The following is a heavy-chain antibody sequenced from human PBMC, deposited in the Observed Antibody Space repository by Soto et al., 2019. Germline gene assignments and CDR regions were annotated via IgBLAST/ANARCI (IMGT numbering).Heavy chain of an antibody. CDR2: ISSDGTNK. CDR1: GFIFSSHG. Sequence: QVQLVESGGGVVQPGRSLRLSCAASGFIFSSHGMHWVRQAPGTGLEWVAAISSDGTNKNYEDSVKGRFTISRDNSKNTLYLQMNSLRAEDTAMYYCAKVPQYSSSSGSWGQGTLVTVSS. D-gene: IGHD6-6*01. CDR3: AKVPQYSSSSGS. V-gene: IGHV3-30*18. J-gene: IGHJ5*02.